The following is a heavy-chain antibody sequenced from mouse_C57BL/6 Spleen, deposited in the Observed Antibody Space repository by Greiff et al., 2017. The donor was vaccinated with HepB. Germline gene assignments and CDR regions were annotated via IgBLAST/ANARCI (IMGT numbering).Heavy chain of an antibody. CDR1: GYSFTGYY. V-gene: IGHV1-42*01. J-gene: IGHJ1*03. CDR2: INPSTGGT. CDR3: ARVASEWYFDV. Sequence: DVQLQESGPELVKPGASVKISCKASGYSFTGYYMNWVKQSPEKSLEWIGEINPSTGGTTYNQKFKAKATLTVDKSSSTAYMQLKSLTSEDSAVYYCARVASEWYFDVWGTGTTVTVSS. D-gene: IGHD6-1*01.